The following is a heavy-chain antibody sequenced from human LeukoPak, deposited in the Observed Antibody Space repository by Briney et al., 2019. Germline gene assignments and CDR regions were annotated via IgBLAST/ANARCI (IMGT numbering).Heavy chain of an antibody. J-gene: IGHJ5*02. CDR2: IYYSGST. D-gene: IGHD4-11*01. V-gene: IGHV4-39*01. Sequence: SETLSLTCTVSGGSISSSSYYWGWIRQPPGKGLEWIGSIYYSGSTYYNPSLKSRVTISVDTSKNQFSLKLSSVTAADTAVYYCARHMTTVTTMGNIWFGPWGQGTLVTVSS. CDR3: ARHMTTVTTMGNIWFGP. CDR1: GGSISSSSYY.